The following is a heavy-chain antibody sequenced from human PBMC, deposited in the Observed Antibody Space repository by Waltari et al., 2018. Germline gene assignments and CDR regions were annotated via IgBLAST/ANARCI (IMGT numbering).Heavy chain of an antibody. Sequence: EVQLAQSGAEGKKPGEALKISCKGSGYSVTSYWIRLVRQGHGRGLAWMGIIYPCHSDTRYSPSIQGQVTISADKSISTAYLQWSSLKTSDTAMYYCARRGTTGYDFWSGAWFDSWGQGTLVTVSS. CDR2: IYPCHSDT. CDR1: GYSVTSYW. V-gene: IGHV5-51*01. D-gene: IGHD3-3*01. J-gene: IGHJ5*01. CDR3: ARRGTTGYDFWSGAWFDS.